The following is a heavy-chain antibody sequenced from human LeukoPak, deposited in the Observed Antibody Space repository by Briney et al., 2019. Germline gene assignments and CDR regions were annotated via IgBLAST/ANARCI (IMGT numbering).Heavy chain of an antibody. CDR3: WGPYCSSTSCPTHYYYYYMDV. D-gene: IGHD2-2*01. CDR1: GGTFSSYA. J-gene: IGHJ6*03. CDR2: IIPIFGTA. V-gene: IGHV1-69*01. Sequence: SVKVSCKASGGTFSSYAISWVRQAPGQGLEWMGGIIPIFGTANYAQKFQGRVTITADESTSTAYMELSSLRSEDTAVYYCWGPYCSSTSCPTHYYYYYMDVWGKGTTVTVPS.